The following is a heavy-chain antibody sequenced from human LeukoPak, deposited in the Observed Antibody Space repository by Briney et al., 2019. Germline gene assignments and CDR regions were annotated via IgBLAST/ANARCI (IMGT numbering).Heavy chain of an antibody. CDR1: RFTFSSYS. CDR3: ARDSIQQQLVLEDRGYPYYFEH. Sequence: AGSLRLSCAAARFTFSSYSMNWVRQVTGKGLEWVSSISSSGNYIYYADSVKGRFTISRDNAKNSLYLQMNSLRAEDTAVYYCARDSIQQQLVLEDRGYPYYFEHWGQGTLVTVSS. CDR2: ISSSGNYI. J-gene: IGHJ4*02. D-gene: IGHD6-13*01. V-gene: IGHV3-21*01.